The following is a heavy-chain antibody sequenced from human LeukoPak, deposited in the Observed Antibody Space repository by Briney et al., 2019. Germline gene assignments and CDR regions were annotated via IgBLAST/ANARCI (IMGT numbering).Heavy chain of an antibody. Sequence: GASVKVSCKASGYIFTNYAIHWLRQAPGQGLEWMGWIKTVNGDTKYSQEFQGRLTITSDTSASTAYLELSSLRFEDTAVYYCATALAGYSYGNAGRVDAFDIWGQGTMVTVSS. CDR3: ATALAGYSYGNAGRVDAFDI. CDR1: GYIFTNYA. CDR2: IKTVNGDT. J-gene: IGHJ3*02. V-gene: IGHV1-3*03. D-gene: IGHD5-18*01.